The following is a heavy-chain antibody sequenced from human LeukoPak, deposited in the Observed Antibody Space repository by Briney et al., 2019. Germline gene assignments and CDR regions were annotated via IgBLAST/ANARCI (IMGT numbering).Heavy chain of an antibody. Sequence: ASVKPSCKTSGYAFTDYFMHWVRQAPGQRDEWMGWINPYSGFTNHAQQFQGKVTMTRNTSISTAYLDLSRLRPDHTPFYFFPVGLRYLEWLLRPLDYWRQGTLVTVSS. CDR2: INPYSGFT. CDR1: GYAFTDYF. CDR3: PVGLRYLEWLLRPLDY. D-gene: IGHD3-3*01. J-gene: IGHJ4*02. V-gene: IGHV1-2*02.